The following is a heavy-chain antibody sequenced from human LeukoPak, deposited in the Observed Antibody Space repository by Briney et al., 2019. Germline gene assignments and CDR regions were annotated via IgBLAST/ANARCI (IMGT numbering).Heavy chain of an antibody. CDR2: ISSSSSYI. V-gene: IGHV3-21*01. CDR1: GFTFSSYS. Sequence: GGSLRLSCAASGFTFSSYSMNWVRQAPGKGLEWVSSISSSSSYIYYADSVKGRFTISRDNAKNSLYLQMNSLRAEDTAVYYCARGPRGYCSSTSCYTYFDYWGQGTLVTVSS. D-gene: IGHD2-2*02. J-gene: IGHJ4*02. CDR3: ARGPRGYCSSTSCYTYFDY.